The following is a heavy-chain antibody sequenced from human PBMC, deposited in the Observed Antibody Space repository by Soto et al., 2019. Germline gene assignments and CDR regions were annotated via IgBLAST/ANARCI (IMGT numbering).Heavy chain of an antibody. D-gene: IGHD4-4*01. CDR2: IKQDGSEK. CDR3: AREALVTTGECNWFDP. Sequence: PGGSLRLSCAASGFTFSSYWMSWVRQAPGKGLEWVANIKQDGSEKYYVDSVKGRFTISRDNAKNSLCLQMNSLRAEDTAVYYCAREALVTTGECNWFDPWGQGTLVTVSS. CDR1: GFTFSSYW. J-gene: IGHJ5*02. V-gene: IGHV3-7*01.